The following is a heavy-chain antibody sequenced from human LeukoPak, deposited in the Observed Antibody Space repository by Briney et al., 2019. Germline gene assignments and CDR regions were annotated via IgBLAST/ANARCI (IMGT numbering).Heavy chain of an antibody. CDR2: IYYSGST. CDR1: GGSISSSSYY. CDR3: ARQAFMGAWYYFDY. Sequence: SETLSLTCTVSGGSISSSSYYWGWIRQPPGKGLEWIGSIYYSGSTYYNPSLKSRVTISVDTSKNQFSLKLSSVTAADTAVYYCARQAFMGAWYYFDYWGQGTLVTVSS. D-gene: IGHD6-19*01. V-gene: IGHV4-39*01. J-gene: IGHJ4*02.